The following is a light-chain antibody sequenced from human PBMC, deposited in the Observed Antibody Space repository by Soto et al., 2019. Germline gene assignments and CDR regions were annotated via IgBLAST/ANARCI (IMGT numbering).Light chain of an antibody. CDR2: AAS. CDR1: QGIKND. J-gene: IGKJ1*01. CDR3: LQDYTYPWT. V-gene: IGKV1-6*02. Sequence: IQMPQSPSSLSASVGDRVTITCRASQGIKNDLEWYQQKPGKAPKLLIYAASSLQTGVPSRFSGSGSGTDFTLTISSLQAEDFATYYCLQDYTYPWTFGQGTKVEV.